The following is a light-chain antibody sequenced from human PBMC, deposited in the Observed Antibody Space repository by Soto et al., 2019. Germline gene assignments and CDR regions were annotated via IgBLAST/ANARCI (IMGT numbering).Light chain of an antibody. CDR2: DVS. Sequence: SWYQQHPLKAPKLLIYDVSNRPSGVSNRFSGSKSGNTASLTISGLQAEDEADYYCSSYSDSSTLVVFGGGTKLTVL. J-gene: IGLJ2*01. V-gene: IGLV2-14*03. CDR3: SSYSDSSTLVV.